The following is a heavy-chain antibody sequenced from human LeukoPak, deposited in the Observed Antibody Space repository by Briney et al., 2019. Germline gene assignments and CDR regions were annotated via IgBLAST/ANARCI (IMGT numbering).Heavy chain of an antibody. D-gene: IGHD3-10*01. J-gene: IGHJ4*02. CDR2: ISYDGSNK. CDR1: GFTFSSYA. Sequence: SGGSLRLSCAASGFTFSSYAMHWVRQAPGKGLEWVAVISYDGSNKYYADSVKGRFTISRDNSKNTLYLQMNSLRAEDTAVYYCAKGLWFGELLYLDYWGQGTLVTVSS. V-gene: IGHV3-30-3*01. CDR3: AKGLWFGELLYLDY.